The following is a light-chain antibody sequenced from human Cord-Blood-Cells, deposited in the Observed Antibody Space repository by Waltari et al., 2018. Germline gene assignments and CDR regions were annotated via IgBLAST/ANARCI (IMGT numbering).Light chain of an antibody. J-gene: IGKJ4*01. CDR2: WAS. CDR1: QSVLYSSNNKNY. CDR3: QQYYSTPPT. V-gene: IGKV4-1*01. Sequence: DIVMTQSPDSLAVSLGERATINCKSSQSVLYSSNNKNYLAWYQQKPGQPPKLLIYWASTRESGVPDRVSGSGSGRDFTLTISSLQAEDVAVYYCQQYYSTPPTFGGWTKVEIK.